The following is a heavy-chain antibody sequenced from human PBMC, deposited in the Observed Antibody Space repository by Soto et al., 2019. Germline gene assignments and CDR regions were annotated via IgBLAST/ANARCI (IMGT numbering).Heavy chain of an antibody. D-gene: IGHD3-22*01. Sequence: PGGSLRLSCAASGFTFSSYAMSWVRQAPGKGLEWVSAISGSGGSTYYADSVKGRFTISRDNSKNTLYLQMNSLRAEDTAVYYCAKGDKYYYDSSGYFYFDYWGQGTLVTVSS. CDR1: GFTFSSYA. CDR2: ISGSGGST. V-gene: IGHV3-23*01. CDR3: AKGDKYYYDSSGYFYFDY. J-gene: IGHJ4*02.